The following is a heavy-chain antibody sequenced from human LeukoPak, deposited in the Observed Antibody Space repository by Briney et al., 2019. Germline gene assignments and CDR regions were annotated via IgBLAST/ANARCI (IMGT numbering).Heavy chain of an antibody. V-gene: IGHV4-31*03. J-gene: IGHJ4*02. Sequence: SETLSLTCTVSGGSISSGGYYWSWIRQHPGKGLEWIGYIYYSGSTYCNPSLKSRVTISVDTSKNQFSLKLSSVTAADTAVYYCARSYYYDSSGPFDYWGQGTLVTVSS. D-gene: IGHD3-22*01. CDR3: ARSYYYDSSGPFDY. CDR2: IYYSGST. CDR1: GGSISSGGYY.